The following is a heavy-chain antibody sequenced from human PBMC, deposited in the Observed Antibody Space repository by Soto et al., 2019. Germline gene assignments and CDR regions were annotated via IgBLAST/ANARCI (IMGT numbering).Heavy chain of an antibody. CDR3: ATSRTGYSFRFDY. V-gene: IGHV4-59*01. CDR2: IYYSGST. D-gene: IGHD3-9*01. Sequence: SETLSLTCTVSGGSISSYYWIWIRQPPGKGLEWIGNIYYSGSTNYNPSLRSRVTISVDTSKNQFSLKLSSVTAADTAVYYCATSRTGYSFRFDYWGQGTLVTVSS. CDR1: GGSISSYY. J-gene: IGHJ4*02.